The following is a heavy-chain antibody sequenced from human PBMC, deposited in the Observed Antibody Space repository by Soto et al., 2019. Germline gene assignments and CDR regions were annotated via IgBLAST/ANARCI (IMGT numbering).Heavy chain of an antibody. D-gene: IGHD3-9*01. CDR2: IYPGDSDT. J-gene: IGHJ4*02. CDR3: ARSGRGYYDILTGYYKHFDY. V-gene: IGHV5-51*01. Sequence: GESLKISCKGSGYSFTSYWIGWVRQMPGKGLEWMGIIYPGDSDTRYSPSFQGQVTISADKSISTAYLQWSSLKASDTAMYYCARSGRGYYDILTGYYKHFDYWGQGTLVTVS. CDR1: GYSFTSYW.